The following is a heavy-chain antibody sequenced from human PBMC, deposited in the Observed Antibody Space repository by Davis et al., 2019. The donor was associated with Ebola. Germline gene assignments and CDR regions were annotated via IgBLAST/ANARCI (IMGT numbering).Heavy chain of an antibody. Sequence: MPSETLSLTCSVSGGSINTVSYYWGWIRQPPGKGLEWIGSIYYSGSIYYNPSLKSRVAIFIDTSKNRFSLRLSSVTAADTAVYYCARVTGSVWGSYRYLDYFDYWGQGTLVTVSS. CDR1: GGSINTVSYY. D-gene: IGHD3-16*02. J-gene: IGHJ4*02. CDR3: ARVTGSVWGSYRYLDYFDY. CDR2: IYYSGSI. V-gene: IGHV4-39*02.